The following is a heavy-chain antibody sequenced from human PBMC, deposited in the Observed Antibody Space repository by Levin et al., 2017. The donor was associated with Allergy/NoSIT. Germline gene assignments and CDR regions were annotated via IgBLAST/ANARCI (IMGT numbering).Heavy chain of an antibody. CDR3: AKTSGWLVDY. V-gene: IGHV3-7*01. CDR2: IKQDGGEK. Sequence: GGSLRLSCAASGFTFGSYNMSWVRQAPGRGLEWVANIKQDGGEKNYMDSVRGRFIISRDNAKESLYLQMNSLRTEDTAVYYCAKTSGWLVDYWGQGTLVTVSP. D-gene: IGHD6-19*01. J-gene: IGHJ4*02. CDR1: GFTFGSYN.